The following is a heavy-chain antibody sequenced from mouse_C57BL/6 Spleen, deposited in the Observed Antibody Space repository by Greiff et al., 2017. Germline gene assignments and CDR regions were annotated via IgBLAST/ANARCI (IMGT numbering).Heavy chain of an antibody. V-gene: IGHV5-9*01. J-gene: IGHJ2*01. CDR1: GFTFSSYT. CDR3: ARRGDRDYFDY. Sequence: EVQLVESGGGLVKPGGSLKLSCAASGFTFSSYTMSWVRQTPEKRLEWVATISGGGGNTYYPDSVKGRFTIPRDNAKNTLCLRMTSLRSEDTALYYCARRGDRDYFDYWGQGTTLTVSS. CDR2: ISGGGGNT.